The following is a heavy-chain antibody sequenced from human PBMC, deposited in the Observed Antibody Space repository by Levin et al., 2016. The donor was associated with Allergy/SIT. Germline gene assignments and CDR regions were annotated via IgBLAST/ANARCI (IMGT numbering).Heavy chain of an antibody. Sequence: ASVKVSCKASGGTFSSYAISWVRQAPGQGLEWMGGIIPIFGTANYAQKFQGRVTITADKSTSTAYMELSSLRSEDTAVYYCARGDYDILTAPDAHYFDYWGQGTLVTVSS. V-gene: IGHV1-69*06. J-gene: IGHJ4*02. CDR2: IIPIFGTA. CDR1: GGTFSSYA. CDR3: ARGDYDILTAPDAHYFDY. D-gene: IGHD3-9*01.